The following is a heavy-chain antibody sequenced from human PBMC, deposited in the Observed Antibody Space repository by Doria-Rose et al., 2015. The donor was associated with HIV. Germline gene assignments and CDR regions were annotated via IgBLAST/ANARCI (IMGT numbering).Heavy chain of an antibody. CDR1: GVSLSSPGMG. CDR2: IVSDDER. J-gene: IGHJ4*02. Sequence: SGPVLVKPTETLTLTCTVSGVSLSSPGMGVSWIRQPPGKALEWLANIVSDDERSYKTSLKIRLTISRGTSKSQVVLTMTDMDPVDTATYYCARVKSSRWYHKYYFDFWGQGTLVIVSA. D-gene: IGHD6-13*01. CDR3: ARVKSSRWYHKYYFDF. V-gene: IGHV2-26*01.